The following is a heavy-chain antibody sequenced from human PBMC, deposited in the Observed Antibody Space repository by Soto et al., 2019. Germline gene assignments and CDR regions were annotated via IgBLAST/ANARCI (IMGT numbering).Heavy chain of an antibody. CDR3: ARDDYYIWGSYRYTGAFDI. CDR2: INAGNGNT. V-gene: IGHV1-3*01. J-gene: IGHJ3*02. D-gene: IGHD3-16*02. CDR1: GYTFTSYA. Sequence: ASVKVSCKASGYTFTSYAMHWVRQAPGQRLEWMGWINAGNGNTKYSQKFQGRVTITRDTSASTAYMELSSLRSEDTAVYYCARDDYYIWGSYRYTGAFDIWGQGTMVTVSS.